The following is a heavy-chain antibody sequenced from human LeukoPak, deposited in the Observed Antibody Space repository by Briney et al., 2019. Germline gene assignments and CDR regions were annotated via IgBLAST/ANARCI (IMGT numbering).Heavy chain of an antibody. V-gene: IGHV4-34*01. CDR3: ARVKRITMIVVVTKEYYFDY. J-gene: IGHJ4*02. D-gene: IGHD3-22*01. CDR1: GGSFSGYY. Sequence: SETMSLTCAVYGGSFSGYYWGWIRQPPGKGLEWIGEINHSGSTNYNPSLKSRVTISVDTSKNQFSLKLSSVTAADTAVYYCARVKRITMIVVVTKEYYFDYWGQGTLVTVSS. CDR2: INHSGST.